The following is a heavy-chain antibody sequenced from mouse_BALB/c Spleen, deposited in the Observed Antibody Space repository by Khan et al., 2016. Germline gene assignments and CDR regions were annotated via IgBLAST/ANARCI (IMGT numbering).Heavy chain of an antibody. CDR3: ARRRIYDGYYDAMDY. CDR1: GYTFTNYG. D-gene: IGHD2-3*01. V-gene: IGHV9-3-1*01. CDR2: INTYTGEP. Sequence: QIELVQSGPELKKPGETVKISCKASGYTFTNYGMNWVKQAPGKGLKWMGWINTYTGEPTYADDFKGRFAFSLETSASTAYLQINNLKNEDTATYFCARRRIYDGYYDAMDYWGHGTSVTVSS. J-gene: IGHJ4*01.